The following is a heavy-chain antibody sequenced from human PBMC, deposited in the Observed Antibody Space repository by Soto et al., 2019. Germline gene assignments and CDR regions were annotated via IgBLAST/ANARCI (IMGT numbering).Heavy chain of an antibody. J-gene: IGHJ6*02. CDR3: ARDMAVGNYYGSGSPANYYYYGMDV. Sequence: GASVKVSCKASGYTFTGYYMHWVRQAPGQGLEWMGWINPNSGGTNYAQKFQGWVTMTRDTSISTAYMELSRLRSDDTAVYYCARDMAVGNYYGSGSPANYYYYGMDVWGQGTTVTVS. CDR1: GYTFTGYY. V-gene: IGHV1-2*04. CDR2: INPNSGGT. D-gene: IGHD3-10*01.